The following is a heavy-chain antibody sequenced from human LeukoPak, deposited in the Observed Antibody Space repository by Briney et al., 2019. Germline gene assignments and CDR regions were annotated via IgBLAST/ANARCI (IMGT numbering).Heavy chain of an antibody. V-gene: IGHV3-48*04. J-gene: IGHJ6*02. CDR2: ISGSSGII. Sequence: GGSLRLSCAASGFTFNTYTMNWVRQAPGKGLEWVSYISGSSGIIDYADSVKGRFTISRDNAKNSLYLQMSNLRAEDTAVYYCARDPIVVVPAAKRTNYYYYGMDVWGQGTTVTVSS. D-gene: IGHD2-2*01. CDR3: ARDPIVVVPAAKRTNYYYYGMDV. CDR1: GFTFNTYT.